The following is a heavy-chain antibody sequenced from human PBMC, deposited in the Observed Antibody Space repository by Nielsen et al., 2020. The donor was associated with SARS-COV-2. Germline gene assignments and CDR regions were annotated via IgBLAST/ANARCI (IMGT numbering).Heavy chain of an antibody. CDR3: ARQGRHPVQWLVLWFDP. V-gene: IGHV4-39*01. CDR1: GGSISSSSYY. D-gene: IGHD6-19*01. Sequence: SETLSLTCTVSGGSISSSSYYWGWIRQPPGKGLEWIGSIYYSGSTYYNPSLKSRVTISVDTSKNQFSLKLSSVTAADTAVYYCARQGRHPVQWLVLWFDPWGQGTLVTVSS. CDR2: IYYSGST. J-gene: IGHJ5*02.